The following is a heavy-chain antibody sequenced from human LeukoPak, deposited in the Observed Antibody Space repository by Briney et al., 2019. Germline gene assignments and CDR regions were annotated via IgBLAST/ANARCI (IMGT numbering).Heavy chain of an antibody. J-gene: IGHJ4*02. CDR3: ARAERSSMVRGVLFDY. CDR1: GGSISSYY. Sequence: SETLSLTCTVSGGSISSYYWSWIRQPPGKGLEWIGYIYYSGSTNYHPSLKSRVTISVDTSKNQFSLKLSSVTAADTAVYYCARAERSSMVRGVLFDYWGQGTLVTVSS. D-gene: IGHD3-10*01. CDR2: IYYSGST. V-gene: IGHV4-59*01.